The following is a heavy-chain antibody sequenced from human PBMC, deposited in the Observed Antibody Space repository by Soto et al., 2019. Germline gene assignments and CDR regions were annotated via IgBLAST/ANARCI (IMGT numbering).Heavy chain of an antibody. J-gene: IGHJ5*02. V-gene: IGHV4-30-2*01. CDR3: ARIPSP. Sequence: SETLSLTCAVSGVSISSGGYSWSWIRQPPGKGLEWIGYIYHSGSTYYNSSLKSRVTISVDRSKNQFSLKLSSVTAADTAVYYCARIPSPWGQGTLVTVSS. D-gene: IGHD2-21*01. CDR2: IYHSGST. CDR1: GVSISSGGYS.